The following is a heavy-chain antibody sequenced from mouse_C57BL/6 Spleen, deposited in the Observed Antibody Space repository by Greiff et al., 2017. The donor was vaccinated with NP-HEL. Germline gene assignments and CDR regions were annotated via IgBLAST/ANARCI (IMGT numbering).Heavy chain of an antibody. J-gene: IGHJ4*01. V-gene: IGHV1-52*01. CDR3: ARVDYSNYPYAMDY. Sequence: QVQLQQPGAELVRPGSSVKLSCKASGYTFTSYWMHWVKQRPIQGLEWIGNIDPSDSETHYNQKFKDKATLTVDKSSSTAYMQLSSLTSEDSAVYYCARVDYSNYPYAMDYWGQGTSVTVSS. CDR2: IDPSDSET. D-gene: IGHD2-5*01. CDR1: GYTFTSYW.